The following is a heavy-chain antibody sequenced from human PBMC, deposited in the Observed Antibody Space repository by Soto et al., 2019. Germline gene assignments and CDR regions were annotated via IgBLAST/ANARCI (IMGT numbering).Heavy chain of an antibody. CDR2: IDPSDSYT. D-gene: IGHD3-22*01. J-gene: IGHJ4*02. V-gene: IGHV5-10-1*01. CDR1: GYSFTSYW. Sequence: GESLKISCKGSGYSFTSYWISWVRQMPGKVLEWMGRIDPSDSYTNYSPSFQGHVTISADKSISTAYLQWSSLKASDTAVYYCARHADTYYYDSSGYYYDYWGQGXLVTVYS. CDR3: ARHADTYYYDSSGYYYDY.